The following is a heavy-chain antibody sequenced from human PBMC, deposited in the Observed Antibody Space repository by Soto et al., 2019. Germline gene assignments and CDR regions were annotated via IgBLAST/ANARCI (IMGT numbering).Heavy chain of an antibody. CDR3: ASDFYYHGSGTMGGYFDY. D-gene: IGHD3-10*01. V-gene: IGHV3-66*01. CDR1: GVTVSSNY. CDR2: IYSGGST. J-gene: IGHJ4*02. Sequence: EVQLVESGGGLVQPGGSLRLSCAASGVTVSSNYMSWVRQAPGKGLEWVSVIYSGGSTYYADSVKGRFTISRDNSRNTLYLQMSRLRAEDTAVYYCASDFYYHGSGTMGGYFDYWGQGALVTVSS.